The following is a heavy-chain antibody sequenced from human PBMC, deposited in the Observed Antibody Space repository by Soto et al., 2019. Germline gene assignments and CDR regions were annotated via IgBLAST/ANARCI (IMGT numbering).Heavy chain of an antibody. V-gene: IGHV4-61*01. CDR1: RDSVNIGTYY. CDR3: TRGGDAYKNGH. Sequence: SDTLSLTCTVPRDSVNIGTYYCSWIRQPPGKGLEWIGFIHYSGSTNYNPSLKSRVTMSVDTSKNQFSLKLTSVNAADTAVYYCTRGGDAYKNGHWGQGTLVTVS. J-gene: IGHJ4*02. CDR2: IHYSGST. D-gene: IGHD2-21*01.